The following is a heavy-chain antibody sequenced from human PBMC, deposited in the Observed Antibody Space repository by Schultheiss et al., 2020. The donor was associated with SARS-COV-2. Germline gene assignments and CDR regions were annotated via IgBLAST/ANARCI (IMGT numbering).Heavy chain of an antibody. CDR2: IKQDGSEK. CDR1: GFTFSSYW. J-gene: IGHJ6*02. CDR3: ARVDSSAWDGMDV. V-gene: IGHV3-7*01. Sequence: GGSLRLSCAASGFTFSSYWMSWVRQAPGKGLEWVANIKQDGSEKYYVDSVKGRFTISRDNAKNSLYLQMNSLRAEDTAVYFCARVDSSAWDGMDVWGQGTTVTVSS. D-gene: IGHD6-19*01.